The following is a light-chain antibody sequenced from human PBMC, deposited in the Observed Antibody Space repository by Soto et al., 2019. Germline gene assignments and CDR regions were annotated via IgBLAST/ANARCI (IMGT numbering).Light chain of an antibody. J-gene: IGKJ4*01. V-gene: IGKV3-15*01. CDR2: GAS. CDR1: QSVTSN. CDR3: QQNHDWPLT. Sequence: EIVMTQSPATLSVSPGERATLSCRASQSVTSNLAWYQQNPGQAPRLLIYGASTRATGIPARFSGSGSGTEFTLTISGLQSEDFAVYYCQQNHDWPLTFGGGTKVEIK.